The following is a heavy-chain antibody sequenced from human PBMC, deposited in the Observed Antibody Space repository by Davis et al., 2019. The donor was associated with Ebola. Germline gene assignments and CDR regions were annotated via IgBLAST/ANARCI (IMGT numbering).Heavy chain of an antibody. CDR1: GGSISRSSLY. D-gene: IGHD3-3*01. V-gene: IGHV4-39*01. J-gene: IGHJ6*04. Sequence: MPGGSLRLSCTVSGGSISRSSLYWGWIRQPPGEGLQWIGSMYSRGATFYNPSIRSRATISADTSENQFSLRLSSVTAADTAVYYCARPVQEGRSGFLSGLDVWGKGTTVTVSS. CDR2: MYSRGAT. CDR3: ARPVQEGRSGFLSGLDV.